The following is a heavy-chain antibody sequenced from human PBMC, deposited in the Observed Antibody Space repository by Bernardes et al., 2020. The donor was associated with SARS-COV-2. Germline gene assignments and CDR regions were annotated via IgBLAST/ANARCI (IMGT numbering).Heavy chain of an antibody. Sequence: SESLSLTCSVSRGSVSFGSNYWTWIRQPQGKGLEWIGYIYYPGTINYNPSLKSRVTISVDTSKNQFSLKLTSVTAADTAVYYCVRGTGFCSGGSCGWIDPWGQGTLVSVSS. CDR3: VRGTGFCSGGSCGWIDP. J-gene: IGHJ5*02. D-gene: IGHD2-15*01. V-gene: IGHV4-61*01. CDR1: RGSVSFGSNY. CDR2: IYYPGTI.